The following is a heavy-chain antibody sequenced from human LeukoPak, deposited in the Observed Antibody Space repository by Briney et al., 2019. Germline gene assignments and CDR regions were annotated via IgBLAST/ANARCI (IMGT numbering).Heavy chain of an antibody. CDR3: ASGFYGYYYYYMDV. J-gene: IGHJ6*03. V-gene: IGHV1-18*01. CDR1: GYTFTSYG. CDR2: ISAYNGNT. D-gene: IGHD2/OR15-2a*01. Sequence: ASVKVSCKASGYTFTSYGISWVRQAPGQGLEWMGWISAYNGNTNYAQKLQGRVTMTTDTSASTAYMELRSLRSDDTAVYYCASGFYGYYYYYMDVWGKGTTVTVSS.